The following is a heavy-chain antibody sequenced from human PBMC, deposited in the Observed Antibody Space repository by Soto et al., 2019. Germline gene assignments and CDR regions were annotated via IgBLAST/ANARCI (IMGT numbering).Heavy chain of an antibody. CDR1: GYTFTGYQ. CDR3: ARGQYSVSPEN. V-gene: IGHV1-2*02. J-gene: IGHJ4*02. Sequence: QVQLVQSGAEVKKPGASVKVSCKASGYTFTGYQMHWVRQAPGQGLEWMGWINPNSGGTNYAQKLQVRVTMTRDTSITTAYMELNRLTSDDTAVYFCARGQYSVSPENWGQGTLVSVSS. CDR2: INPNSGGT. D-gene: IGHD1-26*01.